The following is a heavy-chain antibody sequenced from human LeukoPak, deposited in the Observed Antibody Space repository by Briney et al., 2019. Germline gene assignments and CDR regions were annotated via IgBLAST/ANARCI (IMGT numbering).Heavy chain of an antibody. CDR2: ISGSGDRT. V-gene: IGHV3-23*01. Sequence: GRSLRLSCAASGFTFSTYAMSWVSQAPGKGLEWVSAISGSGDRTYYADSVKGRFTISRDNSKNTLYLHMNSLRAEDTAVYYCAKDQGSDYGGNNRFWYFDLWGRGTLVTVSS. D-gene: IGHD4-23*01. CDR1: GFTFSTYA. CDR3: AKDQGSDYGGNNRFWYFDL. J-gene: IGHJ2*01.